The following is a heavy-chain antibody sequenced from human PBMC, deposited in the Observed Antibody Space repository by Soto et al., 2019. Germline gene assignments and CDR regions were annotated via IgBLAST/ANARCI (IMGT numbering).Heavy chain of an antibody. V-gene: IGHV1-46*01. CDR3: ARGGHVVVVTAALDY. CDR2: VNPSGGHT. CDR1: GDTFTDYY. J-gene: IGHJ4*02. D-gene: IGHD2-21*02. Sequence: QVQLVQSGAEVKKPGASVKVSCKASGDTFTDYYIHWVRQAPGQGLEWMGTVNPSGGHTTYAQHFLGRMTMTRDTSTRTLYMELTSLTSEDTAVYYWARGGHVVVVTAALDYWGQGTLVTVSS.